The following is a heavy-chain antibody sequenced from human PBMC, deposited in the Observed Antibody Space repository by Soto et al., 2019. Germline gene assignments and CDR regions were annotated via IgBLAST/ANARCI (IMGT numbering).Heavy chain of an antibody. J-gene: IGHJ5*02. Sequence: LSLTANLSGASGSSGSYCCNWIRQPPGKGLEWIGSLYYSGRTYYNPSLKSRVTLSIDTPKNQVSLKSTSVTAAYTAVYYCSRRAPEGFDPWGQGTLVTVSS. V-gene: IGHV4-39*01. CDR3: SRRAPEGFDP. CDR1: GASGSSGSYC. CDR2: LYYSGRT.